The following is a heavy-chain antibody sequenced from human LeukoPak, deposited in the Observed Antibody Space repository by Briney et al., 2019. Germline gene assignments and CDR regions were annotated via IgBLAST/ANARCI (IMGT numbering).Heavy chain of an antibody. V-gene: IGHV3-30*03. D-gene: IGHD6-19*01. CDR3: ARGGSGWNDAFDI. CDR2: MSYDGRNK. Sequence: PGGSLRLSCAASGFTFSSYGMHWVRQAPGKGLEWVAVMSYDGRNKDYADSVKGRFTISRDNSKNTLYLQMNSLRAEDTAVYYCARGGSGWNDAFDIWGQGTMVTVSS. CDR1: GFTFSSYG. J-gene: IGHJ3*02.